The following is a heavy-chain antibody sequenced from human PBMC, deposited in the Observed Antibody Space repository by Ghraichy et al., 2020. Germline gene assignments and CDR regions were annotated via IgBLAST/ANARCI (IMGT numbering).Heavy chain of an antibody. CDR2: IKTKVASYTT. CDR3: ADVGAPDL. J-gene: IGHJ4*02. Sequence: GGSLRLSCAASGFTFSDHFMDWVRQAPGKGLEWVARIKTKVASYTTEHAASVKDRFIISRDDSESFLYLQMNSLKIEDTAVYYCADVGAPDLWGQGTLVTVSS. D-gene: IGHD1-26*01. V-gene: IGHV3-72*01. CDR1: GFTFSDHF.